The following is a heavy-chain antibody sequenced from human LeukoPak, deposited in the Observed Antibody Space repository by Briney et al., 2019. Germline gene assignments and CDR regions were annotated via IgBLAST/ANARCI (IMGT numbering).Heavy chain of an antibody. CDR1: GFTFSTSW. CDR3: TRDRAYGALDY. D-gene: IGHD4/OR15-4a*01. Sequence: GGSLRLSCAASGFTFSTSWMTWVRQAPGKGLGWVANINGDGGLNGHVASVKGRFTISRDNAKNSVYLQMISLRDEDTAVYYCTRDRAYGALDYWGQGTLVTVSS. V-gene: IGHV3-7*01. CDR2: INGDGGLN. J-gene: IGHJ4*02.